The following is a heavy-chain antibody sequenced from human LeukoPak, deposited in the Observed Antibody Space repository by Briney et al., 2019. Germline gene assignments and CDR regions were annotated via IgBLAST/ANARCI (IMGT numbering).Heavy chain of an antibody. D-gene: IGHD4-23*01. Sequence: ASVSVSCTPSGYTFSDYYIHGLRQAPGQGVEWVGWINPNSGGTNYAQKFQGRVTMTRDTSNSTVYMKLSRVRSADTAVYYCARESAVVTATFDYWGQGTLVTVSS. V-gene: IGHV1-2*02. J-gene: IGHJ4*02. CDR2: INPNSGGT. CDR3: ARESAVVTATFDY. CDR1: GYTFSDYY.